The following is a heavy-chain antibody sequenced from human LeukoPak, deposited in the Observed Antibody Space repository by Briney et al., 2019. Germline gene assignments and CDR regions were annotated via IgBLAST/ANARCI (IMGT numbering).Heavy chain of an antibody. D-gene: IGHD3-22*01. CDR2: ISGSGGST. V-gene: IGHV3-23*01. CDR3: AKGGHPYYYDSSGYLNWFDP. CDR1: GFTFSSYA. Sequence: QPGGSLRLSCAASGFTFSSYAMSWVRQAPGKGLEWVSAISGSGGSTYYADSVKGRFTISRDNSKNTLYLQMNSLRAEDTAVYYCAKGGHPYYYDSSGYLNWFDPWGQGTLVTVSS. J-gene: IGHJ5*02.